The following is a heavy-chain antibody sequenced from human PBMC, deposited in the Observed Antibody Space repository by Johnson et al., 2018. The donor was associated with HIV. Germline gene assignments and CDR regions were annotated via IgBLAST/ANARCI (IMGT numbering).Heavy chain of an antibody. CDR3: ARGRTGTKYDAFDI. CDR2: IKQDGSEK. Sequence: VQLVESGGGLVQPGGSLRLSCAASGFTFSSYWMSWVRQAPGKGLEWVANIKQDGSEKYYVDSVKGRFTISRDNAKNSLYLQMNSLRAEDTAVYYCARGRTGTKYDAFDIWGQGKMVTVSS. V-gene: IGHV3-7*04. D-gene: IGHD1-7*01. CDR1: GFTFSSYW. J-gene: IGHJ3*02.